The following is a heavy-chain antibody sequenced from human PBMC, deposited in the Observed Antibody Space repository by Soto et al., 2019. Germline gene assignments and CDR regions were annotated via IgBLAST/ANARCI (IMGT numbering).Heavy chain of an antibody. J-gene: IGHJ6*02. CDR2: ISAYNGNT. V-gene: IGHV1-18*01. Sequence: ASVKVSCKASGYTFTSYGISWVRQAPGQGLEWMGWISAYNGNTNYAQKLQGRVTMTTDTSTSTAYMELRSLRSDDTAVYYCARGRGKSPAANYYYYGMDVWGQGTTVTVS. D-gene: IGHD2-2*01. CDR3: ARGRGKSPAANYYYYGMDV. CDR1: GYTFTSYG.